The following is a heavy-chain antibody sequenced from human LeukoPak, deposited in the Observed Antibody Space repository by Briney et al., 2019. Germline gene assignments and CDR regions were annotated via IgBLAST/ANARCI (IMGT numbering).Heavy chain of an antibody. D-gene: IGHD6-13*01. V-gene: IGHV3-30*02. Sequence: PGGSLRLSCAASGFTFSSYGMHWVRQAPGKGLEWVAFIRYDGSNKYYADSVKGRFTISRDSSKNTLYLQMNSLRAEDTAVYYCATVGAAAGTNWFDPWGQGTLVTVSS. CDR2: IRYDGSNK. CDR3: ATVGAAAGTNWFDP. CDR1: GFTFSSYG. J-gene: IGHJ5*02.